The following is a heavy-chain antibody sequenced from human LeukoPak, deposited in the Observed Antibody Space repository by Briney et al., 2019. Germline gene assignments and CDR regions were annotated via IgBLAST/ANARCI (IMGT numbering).Heavy chain of an antibody. CDR2: IRSKAYGGTT. Sequence: PGGSLRLSCTASGFTFGDYAVSWFRQAPGKGLEWVGFIRSKAYGGTTEYAASVKGRFTISRDDSKSIAYLQMNSLKTEDTAVYYCTRDYDFWSGYRPRYFQHWGQGTLVTVSS. V-gene: IGHV3-49*03. CDR1: GFTFGDYA. D-gene: IGHD3-3*01. J-gene: IGHJ1*01. CDR3: TRDYDFWSGYRPRYFQH.